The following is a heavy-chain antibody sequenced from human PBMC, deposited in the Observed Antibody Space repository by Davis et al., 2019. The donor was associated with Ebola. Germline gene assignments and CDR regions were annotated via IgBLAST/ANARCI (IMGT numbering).Heavy chain of an antibody. CDR2: INAANGNT. CDR1: GYTFPSFP. V-gene: IGHV1-3*01. CDR3: AREWQNYFPY. Sequence: AASVKVSCKTSGYTFPSFPIHWVRQAPGQRLEWMGWINAANGNTRYSQSFQGRVTITRDTSTRTAYLEVTNLTSEDTAVYYCAREWQNYFPYWGQGTQVTVSS. D-gene: IGHD5-24*01. J-gene: IGHJ4*02.